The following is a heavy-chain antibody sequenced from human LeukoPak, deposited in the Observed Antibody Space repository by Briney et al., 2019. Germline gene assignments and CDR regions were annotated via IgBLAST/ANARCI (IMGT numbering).Heavy chain of an antibody. D-gene: IGHD6-13*01. Sequence: ASVKVSCKDSGYTFINYDFNWVRQATGQGLEWMGWMSPNNGKTGYAQNFQGRVTMTRDTSISTAYMELRRLRIEDTAVYYCARGPHASSIRDSWGQGTLVTVSS. CDR3: ARGPHASSIRDS. V-gene: IGHV1-8*01. CDR1: GYTFINYD. J-gene: IGHJ4*02. CDR2: MSPNNGKT.